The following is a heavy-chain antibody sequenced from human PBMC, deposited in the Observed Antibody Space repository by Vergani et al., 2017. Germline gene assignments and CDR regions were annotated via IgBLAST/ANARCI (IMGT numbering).Heavy chain of an antibody. CDR3: AKMPTYYYDSSGYRYGY. V-gene: IGHV3-9*01. J-gene: IGHJ4*02. Sequence: EVQLVESGGGLVQPGRSLRLSCAASGFTFDDYAMHWVRQAPGKGLEWVSGISWNSGSIGYADSVKGRFTISRDNAKNSLYLQMNSLRAEDTAVYYCAKMPTYYYDSSGYRYGYWGQGTLVTVSS. D-gene: IGHD3-22*01. CDR2: ISWNSGSI. CDR1: GFTFDDYA.